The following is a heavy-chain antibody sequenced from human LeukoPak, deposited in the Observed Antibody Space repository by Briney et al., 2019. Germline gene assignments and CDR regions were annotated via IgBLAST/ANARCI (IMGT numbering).Heavy chain of an antibody. CDR1: GGSMNNYY. CDR3: ARILEGSGATFDI. V-gene: IGHV4-59*01. D-gene: IGHD6-25*01. CDR2: IHYTGIT. Sequence: SETLSLTCIVSGGSMNNYYWSWIRQPPGKGLGWIAYIHYTGITNYNPFLKSRVTISLDTSKSQFSLKLNSVTAADTAFYYCARILEGSGATFDIWGQGTMVTVSS. J-gene: IGHJ3*02.